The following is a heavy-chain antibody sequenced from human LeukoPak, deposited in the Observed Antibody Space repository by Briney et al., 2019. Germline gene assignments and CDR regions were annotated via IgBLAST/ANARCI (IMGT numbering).Heavy chain of an antibody. CDR2: ISSSSSYI. CDR3: ARGPLGGYNSAWFAP. V-gene: IGHV3-21*01. Sequence: PGGSLRLSCAASEFTFSSYDMNWVRQAPGKGLEWVSFISSSSSYIYYADSVKGRFTISRDNAKNSLYLQMNSLRVEDTAVYYCARGPLGGYNSAWFAPWGQGTLVTVSS. D-gene: IGHD5-24*01. CDR1: EFTFSSYD. J-gene: IGHJ5*02.